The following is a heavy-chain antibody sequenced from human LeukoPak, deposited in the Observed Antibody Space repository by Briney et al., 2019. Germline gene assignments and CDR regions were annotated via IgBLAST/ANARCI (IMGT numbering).Heavy chain of an antibody. CDR3: ANDLGWIQLYLG. CDR2: IGGGAGST. V-gene: IGHV3-23*01. J-gene: IGHJ4*02. Sequence: GGSLRLSCAASGFTFSNYAMSWVRQAQGKGLEWVSVIGGGAGSTYYADSVKGRFTISRDKSKNTLYLQMNSLRAEDTAVYYCANDLGWIQLYLGRGQGTLVTVSS. D-gene: IGHD5-18*01. CDR1: GFTFSNYA.